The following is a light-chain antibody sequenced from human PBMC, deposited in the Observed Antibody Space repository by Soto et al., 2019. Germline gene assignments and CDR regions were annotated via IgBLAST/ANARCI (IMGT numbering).Light chain of an antibody. CDR2: GAS. J-gene: IGKJ5*01. V-gene: IGKV3-20*01. Sequence: EIVLTQSPATLSLSPGERGALSCRASQSVSSNYVAWYQQKPGQAPRLLIYGASSRATGIPDRFSGSGSGTDFTLTISRLEPEDFAVYYCQQYGSSPSTFGQGTRLEIK. CDR3: QQYGSSPST. CDR1: QSVSSNY.